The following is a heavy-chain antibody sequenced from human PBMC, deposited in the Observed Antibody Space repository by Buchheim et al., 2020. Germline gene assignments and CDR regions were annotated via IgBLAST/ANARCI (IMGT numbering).Heavy chain of an antibody. J-gene: IGHJ5*02. CDR3: ARDWLGYRYSGSYPS. Sequence: EQLVESGGGVVQPGRSLRLSCAASGFTFSSYSMNWVRQAPGKGLEWVSSISSSSSYIYYADSVKGRFTISRDNAKNSLYLQMNSLRAEDTAVYYCARDWLGYRYSGSYPSWGQGTL. CDR2: ISSSSSYI. V-gene: IGHV3-21*02. D-gene: IGHD1-26*01. CDR1: GFTFSSYS.